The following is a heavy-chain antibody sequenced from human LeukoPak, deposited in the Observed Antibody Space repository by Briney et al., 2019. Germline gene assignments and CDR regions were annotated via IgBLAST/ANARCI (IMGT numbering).Heavy chain of an antibody. CDR3: ARWGYLNDAFDI. CDR2: IYYSGST. J-gene: IGHJ3*02. V-gene: IGHV4-59*08. Sequence: SETLSLTCTVSGGSISSYYWSWIRQPPGKGLEWIGYIYYSGSTNYNPSLKSRVTISADTSKNQFSLKLSSVTAADTAVYYCARWGYLNDAFDIWGQGTMVTVSS. D-gene: IGHD5-18*01. CDR1: GGSISSYY.